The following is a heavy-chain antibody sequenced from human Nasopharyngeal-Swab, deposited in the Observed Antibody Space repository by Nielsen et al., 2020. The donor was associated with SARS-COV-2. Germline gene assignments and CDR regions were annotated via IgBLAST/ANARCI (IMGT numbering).Heavy chain of an antibody. V-gene: IGHV3-30*18. D-gene: IGHD3-22*01. J-gene: IGHJ4*02. CDR2: ISYDGSSK. CDR1: GFTFSSYA. Sequence: GGSLRLSCAASGFTFSSYAMSWVRQAPGKGLEWVALISYDGSSKYYADHVKGRFTISRDNSKNTLYLQMNSLRAEDTTVYYCAKELASYDTSGYIDYWGQGTLVSVSS. CDR3: AKELASYDTSGYIDY.